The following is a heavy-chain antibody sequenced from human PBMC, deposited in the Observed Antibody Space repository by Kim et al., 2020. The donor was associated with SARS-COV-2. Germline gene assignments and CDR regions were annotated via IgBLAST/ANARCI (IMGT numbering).Heavy chain of an antibody. CDR3: ARNLGGSSSQDP. V-gene: IGHV3-53*01. J-gene: IGHJ5*02. CDR1: GFTVSRNY. Sequence: GGSLRLSCAASGFTVSRNYMSWVRQAPGKGLEWVSVIYSGDNTYYADSVKGRFTISRDSSKNTLYLQMNSLRAEDTAVYYCARNLGGSSSQDPWGQGTLVTVSS. D-gene: IGHD6-6*01. CDR2: IYSGDNT.